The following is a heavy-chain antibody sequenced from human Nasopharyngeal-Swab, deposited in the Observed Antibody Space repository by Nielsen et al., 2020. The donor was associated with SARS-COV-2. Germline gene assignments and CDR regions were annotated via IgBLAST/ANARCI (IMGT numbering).Heavy chain of an antibody. J-gene: IGHJ4*02. CDR3: AKDRYDYVWGSYQGFDY. Sequence: GESLKISCAVSGFTFSSYAMSWVRRAPGKGLEWVSAISGSGGSTYYADSVKGRFTISRDNSKNTLYLQMNSLRAEDTAVYYCAKDRYDYVWGSYQGFDYWGQGTLVTVSS. D-gene: IGHD3-16*02. CDR1: GFTFSSYA. CDR2: ISGSGGST. V-gene: IGHV3-23*01.